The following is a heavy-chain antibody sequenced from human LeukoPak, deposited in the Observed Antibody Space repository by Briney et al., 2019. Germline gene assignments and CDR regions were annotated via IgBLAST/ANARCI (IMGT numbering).Heavy chain of an antibody. Sequence: SETLSLTCTVSGGSISSSSYYWGWIRQPPGKGLEWIGNIYYSGNTYYNASLKSQVSISIDTSKNQFSLKLTSVTAADTAVYYCARQTGSGLFILPGGQGTLVTVSS. J-gene: IGHJ4*02. V-gene: IGHV4-39*01. CDR2: IYYSGNT. CDR1: GGSISSSSYY. D-gene: IGHD3/OR15-3a*01. CDR3: ARQTGSGLFILP.